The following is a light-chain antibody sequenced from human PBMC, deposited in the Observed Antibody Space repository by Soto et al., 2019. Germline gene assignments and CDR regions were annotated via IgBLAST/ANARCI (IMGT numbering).Light chain of an antibody. CDR2: KAS. V-gene: IGKV1-5*03. CDR3: QQYDSYSQFT. Sequence: DIQMTQSPSTLSASVGDRVTITCRASQSISDWLAWYQQKPGKAPNLLIYKASNLESGVPSRFSGSGSGTEFTLTTSSLQPDDFATYYCQQYDSYSQFTFGGGTKVDIK. J-gene: IGKJ4*01. CDR1: QSISDW.